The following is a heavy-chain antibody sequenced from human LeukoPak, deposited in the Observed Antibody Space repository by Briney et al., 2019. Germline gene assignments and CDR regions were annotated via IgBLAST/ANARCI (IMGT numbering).Heavy chain of an antibody. V-gene: IGHV3-21*01. CDR1: GFTFSSYS. CDR3: ARANPGYDSSGYYEDLFDY. J-gene: IGHJ4*02. CDR2: ISSSSYI. Sequence: PGGSLRLSCAASGFTFSSYSMNWVRQAPGKGLEWVSSISSSSYIYYADSVKGRFTISRDNAKNSLYLQMHSLRAEDTAVYYCARANPGYDSSGYYEDLFDYWGQGTLVTVSS. D-gene: IGHD3-22*01.